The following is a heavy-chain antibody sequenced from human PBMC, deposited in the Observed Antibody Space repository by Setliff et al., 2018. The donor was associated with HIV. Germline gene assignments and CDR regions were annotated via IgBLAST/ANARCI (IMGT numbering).Heavy chain of an antibody. V-gene: IGHV4-4*02. D-gene: IGHD3-22*01. CDR3: ARLTTTYYYDSSAYYHPV. Sequence: PSETLSLTCAVSGGSISSNDWWSWVRQPPGKGLEWIGEMYHSGSTNSKPSLKSRVTISVDKSKNQFSLKLSSVTAADTAVFYCARLTTTYYYDSSAYYHPVWGQGTLVTVSS. CDR1: GGSISSNDW. J-gene: IGHJ4*02. CDR2: MYHSGST.